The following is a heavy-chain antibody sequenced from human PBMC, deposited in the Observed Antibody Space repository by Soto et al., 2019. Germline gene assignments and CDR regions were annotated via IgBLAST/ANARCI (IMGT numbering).Heavy chain of an antibody. Sequence: EVQLLESGGGLVQPGGSLRISCAASGFTFSKYSMSWVRQAPGKGLEWVSGISGIGGSTYYADSVKGRFTISRDNSKNTRYLQMNSLRAEDTAVYSCAKSYGDTWKLYYFDYWGQGTLVTVSS. CDR3: AKSYGDTWKLYYFDY. CDR2: ISGIGGST. CDR1: GFTFSKYS. D-gene: IGHD1-20*01. V-gene: IGHV3-23*01. J-gene: IGHJ4*02.